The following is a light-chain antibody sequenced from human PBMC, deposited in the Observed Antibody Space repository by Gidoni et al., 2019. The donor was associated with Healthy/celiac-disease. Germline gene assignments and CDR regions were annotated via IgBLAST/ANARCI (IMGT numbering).Light chain of an antibody. CDR3: GTWDSSLSAVV. V-gene: IGLV1-51*02. Sequence: QSVSTQPPSVSAAPGQKVPISCSGSSSHIGHNSVSWYQQLPGTAPKLLIYENNKRPSWIPDRFSGSKSGTSATLGITGLQTGDEADYYCGTWDSSLSAVVFGGGTKLTVL. CDR1: SSHIGHNS. J-gene: IGLJ2*01. CDR2: ENN.